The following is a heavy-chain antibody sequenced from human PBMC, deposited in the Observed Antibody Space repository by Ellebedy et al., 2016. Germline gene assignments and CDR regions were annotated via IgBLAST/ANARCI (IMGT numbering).Heavy chain of an antibody. J-gene: IGHJ4*02. CDR2: ISGSGGST. Sequence: GESLKISXAASGFTFSSYAMSWVRQAPGKGLEWVSAISGSGGSTYYADSVKGRFTISRDNSKNTLYLQMNSLRAEDTAIYYCAKDKGRFGESQNYYLDYWGQGTLVTVSS. CDR3: AKDKGRFGESQNYYLDY. V-gene: IGHV3-23*01. D-gene: IGHD3-10*01. CDR1: GFTFSSYA.